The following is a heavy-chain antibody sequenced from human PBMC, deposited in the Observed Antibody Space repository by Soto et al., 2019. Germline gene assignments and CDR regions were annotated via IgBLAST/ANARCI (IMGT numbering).Heavy chain of an antibody. Sequence: GGSLRLSCAASGFTFSSYAMSWVRQAPGKGLEWVSAISGSGGSTYYADSVKGRFTISRDNSKNTLYLQMNSLRAEDTAVYYCAKSGGLGWTDYYYYMDVWGKGTTVTVSS. V-gene: IGHV3-23*01. D-gene: IGHD1-26*01. J-gene: IGHJ6*03. CDR2: ISGSGGST. CDR3: AKSGGLGWTDYYYYMDV. CDR1: GFTFSSYA.